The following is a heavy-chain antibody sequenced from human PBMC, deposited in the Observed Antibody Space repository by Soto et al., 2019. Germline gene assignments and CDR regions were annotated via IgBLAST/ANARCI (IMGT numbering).Heavy chain of an antibody. CDR1: GFTFSSNY. V-gene: IGHV3-53*01. Sequence: EVQLVESGGGLIQPGGSLRLSCAASGFTFSSNYMSWVRQAPGKGLEWVSVIYSGGSTYYADSMKGGFTISSNNYKNTLYLQMNRLRAEDTAVYYCARDRVESGYPEYFQHWGQGTLVTVSS. CDR3: ARDRVESGYPEYFQH. J-gene: IGHJ1*01. CDR2: IYSGGST. D-gene: IGHD3-22*01.